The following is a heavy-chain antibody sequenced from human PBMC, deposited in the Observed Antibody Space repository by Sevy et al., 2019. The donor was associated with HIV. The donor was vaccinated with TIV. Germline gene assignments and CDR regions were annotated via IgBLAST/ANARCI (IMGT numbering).Heavy chain of an antibody. CDR3: AREGYYYRSGTYRPPNYYGMDV. CDR1: GYTFSSYG. J-gene: IGHJ6*02. V-gene: IGHV1-18*01. CDR2: ISDYNGYT. D-gene: IGHD3-10*01. Sequence: ASVKVSCKASGYTFSSYGISWVRQAPGQGLEWMGWISDYNGYTNYAHKFQGRVTMSTETSTRTAYMELRSLRSDDTXXXFCAREGYYYRSGTYRPPNYYGMDVWGQGTAVTVSS.